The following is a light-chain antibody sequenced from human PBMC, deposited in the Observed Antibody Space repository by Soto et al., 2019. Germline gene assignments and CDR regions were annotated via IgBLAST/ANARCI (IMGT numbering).Light chain of an antibody. J-gene: IGKJ1*01. CDR3: QQYNSYPRT. CDR2: DAS. V-gene: IGKV1-5*01. CDR1: QSISRW. Sequence: DIQMTQSPSTVSASVGDRVTITCRASQSISRWLAWYRQKPGKAPNLLIYDASSLESGVPSRFSGSGSETEFTLTISSLQPDDFATYHCQQYNSYPRTFGQGTKVEVK.